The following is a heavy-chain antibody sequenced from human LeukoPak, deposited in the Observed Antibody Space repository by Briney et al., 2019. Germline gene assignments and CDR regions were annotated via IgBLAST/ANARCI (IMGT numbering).Heavy chain of an antibody. Sequence: VASVKVSCRASGYTFTGYYMHWVRQAPGQGLEWMGWINPNSGGTNYAQKFQGRVTITRDTSISTAYMELSRRRSDATAVYYCARVQAHSSSWPVDYWGQGTLVTVSS. D-gene: IGHD6-13*01. J-gene: IGHJ4*02. CDR2: INPNSGGT. V-gene: IGHV1-2*02. CDR1: GYTFTGYY. CDR3: ARVQAHSSSWPVDY.